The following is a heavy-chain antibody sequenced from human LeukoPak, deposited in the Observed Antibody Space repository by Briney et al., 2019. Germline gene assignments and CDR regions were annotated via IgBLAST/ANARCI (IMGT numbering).Heavy chain of an antibody. CDR3: ARNGTSSYFDY. CDR1: GYSISSGYY. CDR2: IYHSGST. V-gene: IGHV4-38-2*01. J-gene: IGHJ4*02. Sequence: SETLSLTCAVSGYSISSGYYWGWIRQAPGKGLEWIGSIYHSGSTHYNPSLKRRVTISVDTPKNQFSLKLSAVTAADTAVYYCARNGTSSYFDYWGQGTLVTVSS. D-gene: IGHD2-2*01.